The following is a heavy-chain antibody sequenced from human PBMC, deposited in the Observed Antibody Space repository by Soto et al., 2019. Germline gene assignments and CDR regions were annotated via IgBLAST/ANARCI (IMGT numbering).Heavy chain of an antibody. J-gene: IGHJ4*02. Sequence: PGGSLRLSCAASGFTFSDYYMSWIRQAPGKGLEWVSYISSSSSYTNYADSVKGRFTISRDNAKNPLYLQMNSLRAEDTAVYYCASAVGDYGGAFDYWGQGTLVTVSS. D-gene: IGHD4-17*01. V-gene: IGHV3-11*06. CDR3: ASAVGDYGGAFDY. CDR2: ISSSSSYT. CDR1: GFTFSDYY.